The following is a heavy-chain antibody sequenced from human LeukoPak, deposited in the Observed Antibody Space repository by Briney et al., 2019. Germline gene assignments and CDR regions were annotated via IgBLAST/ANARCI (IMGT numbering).Heavy chain of an antibody. V-gene: IGHV4-59*01. J-gene: IGHJ4*02. CDR1: GGSISSYY. CDR2: IYYSGST. Sequence: SETLSLTCTVSGGSISSYYWSWIRQPPGKGLEWIGYIYYSGSTNYNPSLKSRVTISVDTSKSQFSLKLSSVTAADTAVYYCARDMGIAAAGTAGHDYYFDYWGQGTLVTVSS. D-gene: IGHD6-13*01. CDR3: ARDMGIAAAGTAGHDYYFDY.